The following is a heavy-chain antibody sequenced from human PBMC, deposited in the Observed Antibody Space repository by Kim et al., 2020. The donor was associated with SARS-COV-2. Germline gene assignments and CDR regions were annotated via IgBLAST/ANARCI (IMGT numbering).Heavy chain of an antibody. Sequence: SETLSLTCAVYGGSTSDHYWTWIRQPPGKGLEWIGEINYSGNINYNPSLKSRVTTSIDTSRNQFSLKLRSVTAADTAVYYCARRIAVVYYMGVWGKGTP. J-gene: IGHJ6*03. V-gene: IGHV4-34*01. CDR3: ARRIAVVYYMGV. D-gene: IGHD2-21*01. CDR2: INYSGNI. CDR1: GGSTSDHY.